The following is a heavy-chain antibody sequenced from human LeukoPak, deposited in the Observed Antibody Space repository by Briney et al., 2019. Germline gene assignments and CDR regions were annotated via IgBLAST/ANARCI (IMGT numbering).Heavy chain of an antibody. CDR2: INHSGST. Sequence: PSETLSLTCAVYGGSFSGYYWTWIRQPPGEGLEWIGEINHSGSTNYNPSLKSRVTISVDTSKNQFSLKLSSVTAADTAVYYCARHLQQLVRMDVWGKGTPVTVSS. CDR3: ARHLQQLVRMDV. D-gene: IGHD6-13*01. CDR1: GGSFSGYY. J-gene: IGHJ6*03. V-gene: IGHV4-34*01.